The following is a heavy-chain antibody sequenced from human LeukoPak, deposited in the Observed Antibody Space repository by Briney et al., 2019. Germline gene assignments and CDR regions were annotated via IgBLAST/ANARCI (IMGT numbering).Heavy chain of an antibody. D-gene: IGHD3-22*01. CDR3: ARRSIVVVASGFDY. V-gene: IGHV4-59*12. CDR1: GGSISSYY. J-gene: IGHJ4*02. Sequence: PSETLSLTCTVSGGSISSYYWSWIRQPPGKGLEWIGYIYYSGSTNYNPSLKSRVTISVDTSKNQFSLKLSSVTAADTAVYYSARRSIVVVASGFDYWGQGTLVTVSS. CDR2: IYYSGST.